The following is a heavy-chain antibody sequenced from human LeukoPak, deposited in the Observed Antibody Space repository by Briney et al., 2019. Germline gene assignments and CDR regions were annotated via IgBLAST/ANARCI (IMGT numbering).Heavy chain of an antibody. Sequence: GRSLRLSCAASGFTFDDYAMHWVRQAPGKGLEWVSIISWNSGSIGYADSVKGRFTISRDNAKNSLYLQMNSLRAEDTALYYCAKDKFTYGYGTLSDYWGQGTLVTVSS. V-gene: IGHV3-9*01. D-gene: IGHD5-18*01. J-gene: IGHJ4*02. CDR3: AKDKFTYGYGTLSDY. CDR1: GFTFDDYA. CDR2: ISWNSGSI.